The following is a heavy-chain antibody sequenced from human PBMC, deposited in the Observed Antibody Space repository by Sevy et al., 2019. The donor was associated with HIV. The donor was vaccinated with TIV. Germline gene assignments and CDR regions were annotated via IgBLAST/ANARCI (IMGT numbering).Heavy chain of an antibody. J-gene: IGHJ3*02. CDR3: ARGKGPGSAFDI. Sequence: SETLSLPCAVSGGSISSGGYSWSWIRQRPGKGLEWIGYIYHSGSTYYNPSLKSRVTISVDRSKNQFSLKLSSVTAADTAVYYCARGKGPGSAFDIWGQGTMVTVSS. CDR1: GGSISSGGYS. V-gene: IGHV4-30-2*01. CDR2: IYHSGST.